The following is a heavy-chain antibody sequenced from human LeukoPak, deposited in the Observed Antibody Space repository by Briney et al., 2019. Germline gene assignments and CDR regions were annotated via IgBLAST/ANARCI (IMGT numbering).Heavy chain of an antibody. CDR2: ISGSGGST. CDR3: AKVITIFGVVMTGGYYYGMDV. CDR1: GFTFSSYA. V-gene: IGHV3-23*01. Sequence: PGGSLRLSCAASGFTFSSYAMSWVRQAPGKGLEWVSAISGSGGSTYYADSVKGRFTISRDNSKNALYLQMNSLRAEDTAVYYCAKVITIFGVVMTGGYYYGMDVWDQGTTVTVSS. J-gene: IGHJ6*02. D-gene: IGHD3-3*01.